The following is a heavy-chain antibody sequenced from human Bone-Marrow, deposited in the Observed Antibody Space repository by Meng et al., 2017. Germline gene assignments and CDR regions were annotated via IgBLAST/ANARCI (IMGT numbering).Heavy chain of an antibody. CDR2: IDPNNDHT. CDR3: ARDEDISAAGKLFGDY. J-gene: IGHJ4*02. V-gene: IGHV1-2*06. Sequence: LVQSGPQVKKPGAYVTLSCKPSRHTFASYWIHWWRQAPGQGLEWMGRIDPNNDHTQYAQNFQGRVTMTSDTSIRTVYMELNGLRSDDTAVYYCARDEDISAAGKLFGDYWGQGTLVTVSS. CDR1: RHTFASYW. D-gene: IGHD6-13*01.